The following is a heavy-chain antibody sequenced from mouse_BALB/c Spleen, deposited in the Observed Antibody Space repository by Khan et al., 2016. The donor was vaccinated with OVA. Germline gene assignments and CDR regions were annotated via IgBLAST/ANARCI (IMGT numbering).Heavy chain of an antibody. CDR3: ARRGYDYGRGAWFAY. CDR1: GFSLTNYS. D-gene: IGHD2-4*01. J-gene: IGHJ3*01. CDR2: ICSAGST. V-gene: IGHV2-2*02. Sequence: QVQLKQSGPGLVQPSQSLSITCTVSGFSLTNYSVHWVRQSPGKGLEWLGVICSAGSTDYNAAFISRLSISKDNSRSQVVFKMNSLQPNDTAIYYCARRGYDYGRGAWFAYWGQGTLVTVSA.